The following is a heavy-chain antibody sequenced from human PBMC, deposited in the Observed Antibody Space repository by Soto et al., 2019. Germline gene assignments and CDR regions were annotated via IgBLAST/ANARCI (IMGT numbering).Heavy chain of an antibody. CDR2: IYYSGST. CDR1: GGSISSGDYY. J-gene: IGHJ6*02. V-gene: IGHV4-30-4*01. D-gene: IGHD3-10*01. Sequence: QVQLQESGPGLVKPSQTLSLTCTVSGGSISSGDYYWSWIRQPPGKGLEWIGYIYYSGSTYYNPSLKRRVTISVDTSKNQFSLKLSSVTAADTAVYYCARVWAQSNYYYYGMDVWSQGTTVTVSS. CDR3: ARVWAQSNYYYYGMDV.